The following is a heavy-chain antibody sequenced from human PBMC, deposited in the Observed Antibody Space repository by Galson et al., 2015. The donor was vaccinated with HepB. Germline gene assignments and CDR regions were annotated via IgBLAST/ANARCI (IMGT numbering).Heavy chain of an antibody. CDR2: IRSKANSYAT. J-gene: IGHJ4*02. CDR3: TGTGYYGSGSFY. Sequence: SLRLSCAASGFTFSGSAMHWVRQASGKGLEWVGRIRSKANSYATAYAASVKGRFTISSDDAKNTAYLQMNSLKTEDTAVYYCTGTGYYGSGSFYWGQGTLVTVSS. D-gene: IGHD3-10*01. V-gene: IGHV3-73*01. CDR1: GFTFSGSA.